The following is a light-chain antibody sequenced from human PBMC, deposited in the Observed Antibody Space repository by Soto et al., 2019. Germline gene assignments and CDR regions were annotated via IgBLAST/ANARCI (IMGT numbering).Light chain of an antibody. CDR2: DAS. J-gene: IGKJ4*01. CDR3: QQRSDWPPLT. V-gene: IGKV3-11*01. CDR1: QSIGNY. Sequence: EIVWTQSPVTLSLSPGERSTLSCRASQSIGNYLAWYQQQAGQAPRLLIFDASKRATGIPARFSGSGSGTDFPPTISSLETEDFAVYYCQQRSDWPPLTFGGGTKVDI.